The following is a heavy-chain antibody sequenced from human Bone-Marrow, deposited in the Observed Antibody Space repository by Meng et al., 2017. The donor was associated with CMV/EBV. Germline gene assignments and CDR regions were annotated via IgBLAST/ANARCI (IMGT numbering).Heavy chain of an antibody. D-gene: IGHD4-23*01. CDR2: IIPILGIA. J-gene: IGHJ3*02. V-gene: IGHV1-69*02. Sequence: SVKVSCKASGGTFSSYTISWVRQAPGQGLEWMGRIIPILGIANYAQKYQGRVTITADKSTSTAYMELSSLRSEDTAVYYCARGGGGGNFLNAFDIWGQGTMVTVSS. CDR1: GGTFSSYT. CDR3: ARGGGGGNFLNAFDI.